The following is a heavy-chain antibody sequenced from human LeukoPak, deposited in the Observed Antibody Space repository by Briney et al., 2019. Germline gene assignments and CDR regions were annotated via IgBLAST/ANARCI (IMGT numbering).Heavy chain of an antibody. CDR3: ARAGSSSYYGR. D-gene: IGHD6-13*01. V-gene: IGHV3-7*04. CDR1: GFTFSAYA. J-gene: IGHJ4*02. CDR2: IKQDGSEK. Sequence: RAGGSLRLSCEASGFTFSAYAMNWVRQAPGKGLEWVANIKQDGSEKFYVDSVKGRFTISRDNAKNSVYLQMNNLRAEDTAVYYCARAGSSSYYGRWGQGTLVTVSS.